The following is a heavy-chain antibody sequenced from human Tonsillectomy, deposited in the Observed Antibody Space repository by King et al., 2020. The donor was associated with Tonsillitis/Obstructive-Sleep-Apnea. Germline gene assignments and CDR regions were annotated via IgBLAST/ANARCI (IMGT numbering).Heavy chain of an antibody. V-gene: IGHV3-7*04. CDR3: ARDSYDFWSGYNKYNWFDP. J-gene: IGHJ5*02. CDR1: GFTFSSYW. CDR2: IKQDGREK. D-gene: IGHD3-3*01. Sequence: VQLVESGGGLVQPGGSLRLSCAASGFTFSSYWMTWVRQAPGKGLEWVANIKQDGREKYYVDSGKGRFTISRDNAKNSLYLQMNSLRAEDTAVYYCARDSYDFWSGYNKYNWFDPWGQGTLVTVSS.